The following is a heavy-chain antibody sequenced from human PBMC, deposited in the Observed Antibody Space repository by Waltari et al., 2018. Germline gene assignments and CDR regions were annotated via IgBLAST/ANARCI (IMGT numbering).Heavy chain of an antibody. CDR2: ISWNSGSI. CDR1: GFNFDDYA. CDR3: AKDMYSSSYYYFDY. Sequence: EVQLVESGGGLVQPGRSLRLSCAASGFNFDDYAMPWVRQAPGKGLEWVSGISWNSGSIGYADSVKGRFTISRDNAKNSLYLQMNSLRAEDTALYYCAKDMYSSSYYYFDYWGQGTLVTVSS. D-gene: IGHD6-13*01. V-gene: IGHV3-9*01. J-gene: IGHJ4*02.